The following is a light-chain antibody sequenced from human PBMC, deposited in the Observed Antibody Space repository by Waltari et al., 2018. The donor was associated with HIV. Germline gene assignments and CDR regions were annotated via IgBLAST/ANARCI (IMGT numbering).Light chain of an antibody. Sequence: QSVLTQPPSVSGAPGQRVTISCTGSSSNIGAGYHVHWYQQLPGTAPKLLILGNSNVPSGVPDRVPGSKSGTSASLAITGLQAEDEADYHCQSHDSSLSGYVFGTGTKVTVL. CDR3: QSHDSSLSGYV. CDR1: SSNIGAGYH. CDR2: GNS. V-gene: IGLV1-40*01. J-gene: IGLJ1*01.